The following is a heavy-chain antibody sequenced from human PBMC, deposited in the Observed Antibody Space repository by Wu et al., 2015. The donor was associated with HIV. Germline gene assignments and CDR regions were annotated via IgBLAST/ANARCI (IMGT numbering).Heavy chain of an antibody. Sequence: QVQLVQSGAEVKKPGASVKVSCKASGYTFTGHYIHWVRQAPGQGLEWMGWINSKSGDTKYSQKFQGRVTMTRDTSISTAYMELSKLRSDDTAVYFCARDRSGLYFYMDVWGKGTTVTVSS. D-gene: IGHD3-22*01. J-gene: IGHJ6*03. CDR3: ARDRSGLYFYMDV. CDR2: INSKSGDT. V-gene: IGHV1-2*02. CDR1: GYTFTGHY.